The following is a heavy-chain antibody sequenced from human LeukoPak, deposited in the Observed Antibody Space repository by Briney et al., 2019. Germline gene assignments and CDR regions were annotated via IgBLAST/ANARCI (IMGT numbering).Heavy chain of an antibody. CDR2: INHSGST. CDR3: ATSGYRLPDY. J-gene: IGHJ4*02. D-gene: IGHD5-18*01. Sequence: SETLSLTCAVYGGSFSGYYWSWIRQPPGKGLEWIGEINHSGSTNYNPSLKSRVTISVDTSKNQFSLKLSSVTAADTVVYYCATSGYRLPDYWGQGTLVTVSS. CDR1: GGSFSGYY. V-gene: IGHV4-34*01.